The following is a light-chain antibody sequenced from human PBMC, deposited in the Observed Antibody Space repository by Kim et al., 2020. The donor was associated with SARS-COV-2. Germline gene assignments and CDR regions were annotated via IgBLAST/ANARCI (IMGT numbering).Light chain of an antibody. Sequence: DIVMTQSPDSLAVSLGERATINCKSSQSVLYSSNNKNYLAWYQQKPRQPPKLLIYWASTRESGVPDRFSGSGSGTDFALTINSLQAEDVAVYYCQQYYSTPRTFGQGTKLEI. J-gene: IGKJ1*01. V-gene: IGKV4-1*01. CDR3: QQYYSTPRT. CDR1: QSVLYSSNNKNY. CDR2: WAS.